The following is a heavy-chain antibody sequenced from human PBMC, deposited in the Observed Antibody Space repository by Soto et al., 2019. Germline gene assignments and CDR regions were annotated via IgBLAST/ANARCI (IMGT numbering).Heavy chain of an antibody. D-gene: IGHD3-16*01. CDR3: ARYMNPPLLSLYYCDY. Sequence: PLPITCTVSSGSLRSCDDYCIITNQPRGKGLEWIGYISYSGSTYYNPSLKSRVTISVDTSKDQFSLKLSSVTAADTAVYDCARYMNPPLLSLYYCDYWGQGTLVTLS. CDR2: ISYSGST. J-gene: IGHJ4*02. V-gene: IGHV4-30-4*01. CDR1: SGSLRSCDDY.